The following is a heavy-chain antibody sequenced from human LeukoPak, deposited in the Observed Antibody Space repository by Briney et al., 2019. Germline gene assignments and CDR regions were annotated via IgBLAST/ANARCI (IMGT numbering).Heavy chain of an antibody. J-gene: IGHJ5*02. V-gene: IGHV3-23*01. CDR2: ISGGGDST. D-gene: IGHD2-2*01. CDR1: GFTFSDYA. Sequence: GGSLRLSCAASGFTFSDYAMTWVRQAPGKGLEWVSIISGGGDSTFYADSVKGRFTVSRDNAKNTLYLQMNSLRAEDTAVFYCAKNGCPGTRCYVNSWGRGTPVTVSS. CDR3: AKNGCPGTRCYVNS.